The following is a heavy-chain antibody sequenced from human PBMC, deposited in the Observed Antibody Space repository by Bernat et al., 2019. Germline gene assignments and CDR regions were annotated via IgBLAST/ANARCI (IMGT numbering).Heavy chain of an antibody. D-gene: IGHD6-13*01. CDR1: GFSFSSYW. J-gene: IGHJ6*02. Sequence: EVQLVESGGGLVQPGGSRRLSCVGSGFSFSSYWMTWVRQLPGKGLEWVASINEDGSEEQYVDSVKGRFTITRDNTKNSLYLQMNSLRVEDTAVFYCAKRPGYQIGMEVWGQGTTVTVSS. CDR3: AKRPGYQIGMEV. V-gene: IGHV3-7*01. CDR2: INEDGSEE.